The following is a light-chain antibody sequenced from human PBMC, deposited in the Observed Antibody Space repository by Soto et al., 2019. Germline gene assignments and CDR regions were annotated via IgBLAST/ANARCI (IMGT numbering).Light chain of an antibody. CDR1: QSLLYNNTYNY. Sequence: EIVITQSPLTLPVTAGEPASISCRSSQSLLYNNTYNYLDWYVQKPGQSPKXLIYFGSNRAPGVHDRFSGSGSGTDFTLKINRVEAEDVGTYYCMQALQSLTCGQGTRLEIK. J-gene: IGKJ5*01. V-gene: IGKV2-28*01. CDR2: FGS. CDR3: MQALQSLT.